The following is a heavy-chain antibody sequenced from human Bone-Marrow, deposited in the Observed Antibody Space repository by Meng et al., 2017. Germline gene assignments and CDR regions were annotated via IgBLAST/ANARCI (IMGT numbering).Heavy chain of an antibody. CDR2: INHSGRT. V-gene: IGHV4-34*01. J-gene: IGHJ6*02. Sequence: SETLSLTCAVHGGFFSGYYSNWIRQPPGKGLEWIGEINHSGRTNHNPSLKSRVTISIDTSRNHFSLRVSSVTAADTAVYYCARDSPRSYGMDVWGQGTTVTVSS. CDR1: GGFFSGYY. CDR3: ARDSPRSYGMDV.